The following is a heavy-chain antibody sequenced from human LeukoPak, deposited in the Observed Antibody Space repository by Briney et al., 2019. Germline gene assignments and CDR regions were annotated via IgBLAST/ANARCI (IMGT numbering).Heavy chain of an antibody. CDR1: GFTFSSYG. J-gene: IGHJ6*02. CDR2: ISYDGSNK. CDR3: AIQEGGASSGWYYYGMDV. Sequence: GRSLRLSCAASGFTFSSYGMHWVRQAPGKGLEWVAVISYDGSNKYYADSVKGRFTISRDNFKNTLYLQMNSLRAEDTAVYYCAIQEGGASSGWYYYGMDVWGQGTTVTVSS. D-gene: IGHD6-19*01. V-gene: IGHV3-30*03.